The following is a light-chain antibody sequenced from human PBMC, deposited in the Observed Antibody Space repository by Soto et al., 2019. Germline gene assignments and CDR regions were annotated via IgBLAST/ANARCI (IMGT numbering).Light chain of an antibody. Sequence: QSVLTQPPSVSGAPGQRVTISCTGSSSNIGAGYDVHWYQQLPGTAPKLLIYGNNNRPSGVPDRISGSKSGTSASLAITGLQAEDEGDYYCQSYDSSLSGSVVFGGGTKVTVL. J-gene: IGLJ2*01. V-gene: IGLV1-40*01. CDR2: GNN. CDR3: QSYDSSLSGSVV. CDR1: SSNIGAGYD.